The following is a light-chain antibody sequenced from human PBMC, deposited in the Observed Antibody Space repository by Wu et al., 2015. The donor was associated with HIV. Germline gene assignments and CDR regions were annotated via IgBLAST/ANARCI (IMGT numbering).Light chain of an antibody. CDR2: KAS. V-gene: IGKV1-5*03. Sequence: DIRMTQSPSTLSASVGDRVNITCRAGQSVGSWLAWYQQTPGKAPKHLIYKASSLESGVPSRFSGSGSGTEFTLTVSSLQPDDFGTYYCQQYYTYPYTFGQGTKLEIK. J-gene: IGKJ2*01. CDR3: QQYYTYPYT. CDR1: QSVGSW.